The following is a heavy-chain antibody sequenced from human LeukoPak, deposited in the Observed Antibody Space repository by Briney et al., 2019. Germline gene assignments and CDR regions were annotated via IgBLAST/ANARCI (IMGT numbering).Heavy chain of an antibody. CDR3: ARGCPFTMVRGVINRNWFDP. Sequence: PSQTLSLTCTVSGGSISSGSYYWSWIRQPAGKGLEWIGRIYTSGSTNYNPSLKSRVTISVDTSKNQFSLKLSSVTAADTAVYYCARGCPFTMVRGVINRNWFDPWGQGTLVTVSS. CDR1: GGSISSGSYY. D-gene: IGHD3-10*01. CDR2: IYTSGST. V-gene: IGHV4-61*02. J-gene: IGHJ5*02.